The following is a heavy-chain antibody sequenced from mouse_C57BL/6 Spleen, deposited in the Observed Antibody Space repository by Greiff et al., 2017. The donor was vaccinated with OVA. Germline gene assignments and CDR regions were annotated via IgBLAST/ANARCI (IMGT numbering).Heavy chain of an antibody. V-gene: IGHV5-17*01. Sequence: EVTLVESGGGLVKPGGSLTLSCAASGFTFSDYGMHWVRQAPEKGLEWVAYISSGSSTIYYADTVKGRFTISRDNAKNTLFLQMNSLRSEDTAMYYCAHLTGPPYYFDYWGQGTTLTVSS. CDR2: ISSGSSTI. D-gene: IGHD4-1*01. CDR3: AHLTGPPYYFDY. CDR1: GFTFSDYG. J-gene: IGHJ2*01.